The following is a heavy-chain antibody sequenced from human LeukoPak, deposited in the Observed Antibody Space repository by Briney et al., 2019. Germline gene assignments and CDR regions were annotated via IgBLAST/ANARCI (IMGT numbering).Heavy chain of an antibody. Sequence: GGSLRLSCAASGFTFSNAWMSWVRQAPGKGLEWVGRIKSKTDRGTTDYAAPVKGKFTISRDNSKNTLYLQMNSLRAEDTAVYYCSKDAYTGAFDIWGQGTMVTVSS. J-gene: IGHJ3*02. CDR1: GFTFSNAW. CDR3: SKDAYTGAFDI. V-gene: IGHV3-15*01. CDR2: IKSKTDRGTT. D-gene: IGHD3-16*01.